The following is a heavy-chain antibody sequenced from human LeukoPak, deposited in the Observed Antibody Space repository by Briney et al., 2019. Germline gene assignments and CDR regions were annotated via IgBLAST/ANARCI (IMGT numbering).Heavy chain of an antibody. CDR3: AREVGFDY. CDR2: ISSSNI. J-gene: IGHJ4*02. V-gene: IGHV3-48*01. CDR1: GFTFSTYS. D-gene: IGHD1-26*01. Sequence: PGGSVRLSCAASGFTFSTYSMSWVRQAPGKGLEWVSYISSSNIYYADSVKGRFTISRDNAKNSLYLQMNSLRAEDTAVYYCAREVGFDYWGQGTLVTVSS.